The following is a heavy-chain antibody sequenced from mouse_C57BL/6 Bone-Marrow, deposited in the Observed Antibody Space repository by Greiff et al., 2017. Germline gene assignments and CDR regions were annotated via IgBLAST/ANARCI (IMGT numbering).Heavy chain of an antibody. V-gene: IGHV5-4*01. CDR2: ISDGCSYT. J-gene: IGHJ2*01. D-gene: IGHD2-4*01. CDR1: GFTFSSYA. Sequence: EVQLVESGGGLVKPGGSLKLSCAASGFTFSSYAMSWVRLTPEKRLELVATISDGCSYTYYSDHVKGRFTISRDHAQNNLYLQVSHLMSEDTTMSYCARDDYGGRFDYWGQGTTLTVSS. CDR3: ARDDYGGRFDY.